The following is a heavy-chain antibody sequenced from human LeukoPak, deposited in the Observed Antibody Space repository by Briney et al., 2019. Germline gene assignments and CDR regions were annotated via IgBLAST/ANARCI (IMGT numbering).Heavy chain of an antibody. J-gene: IGHJ4*02. V-gene: IGHV4-4*07. Sequence: RPSETLSLTCTVSGGSISSYYWSWIRQPAGKGLEWIGRIYTSGSTNYNPSLKSRVTISVDTSKNQFSLKLSSVTAADTAVYYCARGRRATIAATIDYWGQGTLVTVSS. CDR1: GGSISSYY. D-gene: IGHD5-24*01. CDR3: ARGRRATIAATIDY. CDR2: IYTSGST.